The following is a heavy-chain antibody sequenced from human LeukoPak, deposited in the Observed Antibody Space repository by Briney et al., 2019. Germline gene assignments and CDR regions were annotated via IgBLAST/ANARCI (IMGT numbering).Heavy chain of an antibody. V-gene: IGHV4-39*07. D-gene: IGHD2-2*02. J-gene: IGHJ6*03. CDR3: ARSLGYCSSTSCYTRDYYYYYMDV. Sequence: PSETLSLTCTVSGGSISSSSYYWGWIRQPPGKGLEWIGSIYYSGSTYYNPSLKSRVTMSVDTSKNQFSLKLSSVTAADTAVYYCARSLGYCSSTSCYTRDYYYYYMDVWGKGTTVTVSS. CDR1: GGSISSSSYY. CDR2: IYYSGST.